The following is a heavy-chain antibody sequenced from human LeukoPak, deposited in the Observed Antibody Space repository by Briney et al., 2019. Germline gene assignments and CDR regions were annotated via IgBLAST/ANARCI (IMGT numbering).Heavy chain of an antibody. J-gene: IGHJ3*02. CDR3: ARPDYGDYSEPDAFDI. V-gene: IGHV5-51*01. D-gene: IGHD4-17*01. CDR2: IYPGGSDT. CDR1: GYSFTSYW. Sequence: TGESLKISCKGSGYSFTSYWIGWVRQMPGKGLEWMGIIYPGGSDTRYSPSFQGQVTISADKSISTAYLQWSSLKASDTAMYYCARPDYGDYSEPDAFDIWGQGTMVTVSS.